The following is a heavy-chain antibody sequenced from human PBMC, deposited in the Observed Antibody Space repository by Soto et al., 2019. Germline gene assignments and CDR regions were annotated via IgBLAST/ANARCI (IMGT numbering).Heavy chain of an antibody. J-gene: IGHJ6*02. CDR2: ISAYNGNT. V-gene: IGHV1-18*01. Sequence: ASVKVSCKASGYTFTSYGISWVRQAPGQGLEWMGWISAYNGNTNYAQKLQGRVTMTSDTSTGTAYMVLSSLRSDDTAVYYCAREGGLELPCIDCRYYYYYGMDVWGQGTTVTVSS. CDR1: GYTFTSYG. D-gene: IGHD1-7*01. CDR3: AREGGLELPCIDCRYYYYYGMDV.